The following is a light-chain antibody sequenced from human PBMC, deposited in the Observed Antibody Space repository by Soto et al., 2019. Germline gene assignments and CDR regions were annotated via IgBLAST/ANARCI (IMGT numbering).Light chain of an antibody. J-gene: IGKJ5*01. CDR2: AAS. V-gene: IGKV3-15*01. CDR1: QSLSSS. CDR3: QQHNNWPTT. Sequence: EIVLTQSPATLSVSPGERATLSCRASQSLSSSLAWYQQKPGQAPRLLIYAASTLATGIPARFGGSGSGTEFTLTISSLQSEDFAAYYCQQHNNWPTTFGQGTRLEIK.